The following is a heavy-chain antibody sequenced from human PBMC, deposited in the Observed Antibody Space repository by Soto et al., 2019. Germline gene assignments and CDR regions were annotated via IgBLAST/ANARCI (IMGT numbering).Heavy chain of an antibody. Sequence: QITLKESGPTLVKPTQTLTLTCTFSGFSLSTSGVGVGWIRQPPGKALEWLALIYWDDDKRYSPSLKSRLTITKDTSKNQVVLTMTNMDPVDTATYYCAHSRGDDYVWGSYRSSDAFDICGQGTMVTVSS. D-gene: IGHD3-16*02. V-gene: IGHV2-5*02. CDR2: IYWDDDK. CDR3: AHSRGDDYVWGSYRSSDAFDI. CDR1: GFSLSTSGVG. J-gene: IGHJ3*02.